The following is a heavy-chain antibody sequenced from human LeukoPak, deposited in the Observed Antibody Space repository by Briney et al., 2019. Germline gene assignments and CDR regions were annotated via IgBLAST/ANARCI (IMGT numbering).Heavy chain of an antibody. Sequence: SETLSLTCAVDGGSFSGYFWSWIRQPPGKGLEWIGEINHSGGTDYNPSLKSRVTISVDTSKNQFSLKLSSVTAADTAVYYCARDGGSYYFDYWGQGTLVTVSS. V-gene: IGHV4-34*01. CDR3: ARDGGSYYFDY. CDR1: GGSFSGYF. CDR2: INHSGGT. D-gene: IGHD1-26*01. J-gene: IGHJ4*02.